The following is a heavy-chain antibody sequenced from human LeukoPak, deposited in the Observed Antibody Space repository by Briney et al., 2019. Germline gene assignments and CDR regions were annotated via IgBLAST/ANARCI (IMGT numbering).Heavy chain of an antibody. CDR2: FGPQVGET. V-gene: IGHV1-24*01. CDR1: GSSLTKIS. D-gene: IGHD3-10*01. CDR3: ATGAMVYEY. Sequence: ASVKVSCKVSGSSLTKISIDWVRQAPGKGLECMGTFGPQVGETIHAQKLQGRLEMTADTSTDTAYLEINSLQSEDTAVYYCATGAMVYEYWGQGTLVTVSS. J-gene: IGHJ4*02.